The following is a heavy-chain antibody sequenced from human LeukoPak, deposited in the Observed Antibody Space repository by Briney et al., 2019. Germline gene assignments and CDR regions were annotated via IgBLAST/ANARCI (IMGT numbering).Heavy chain of an antibody. J-gene: IGHJ4*02. CDR3: ATQRGSYLWGTDFDY. CDR2: INPNSGDT. CDR1: GYTFTGYY. D-gene: IGHD3-16*01. V-gene: IGHV1-2*02. Sequence: ASVKVSCKASGYTFTGYYMHWVRQAPGQGREWMGWINPNSGDTKYAQKFQGRVSMTRDTSISTAYMELSRLRSDDTAVYYCATQRGSYLWGTDFDYWGQGTLVTVSS.